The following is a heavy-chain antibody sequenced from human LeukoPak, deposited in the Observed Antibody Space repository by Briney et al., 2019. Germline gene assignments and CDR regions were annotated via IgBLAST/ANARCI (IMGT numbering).Heavy chain of an antibody. CDR3: ARGMGYSYVLDY. D-gene: IGHD5-18*01. Sequence: ASVKVSCKASGVTFISTAINWVLQAPGQGLEWMGRIIPMYDSPNHAQKFQGRVTITTDESMSTAYMELNSLTSEDTAVYFCARGMGYSYVLDYWGQGTLVTVSS. CDR2: IIPMYDSP. V-gene: IGHV1-69*05. CDR1: GVTFISTA. J-gene: IGHJ4*02.